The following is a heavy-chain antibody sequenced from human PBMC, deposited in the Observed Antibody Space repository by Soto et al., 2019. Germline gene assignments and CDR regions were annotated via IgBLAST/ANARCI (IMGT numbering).Heavy chain of an antibody. J-gene: IGHJ4*02. Sequence: EVQLVESGGGLVQPGGSLRLSCAASGFTFSSYWMSWVRQAPGKGLEWVANIKQDGSEKYYVDSVKGRFTISRDNAKNSLYLQMNSLRAGDTAVYYGATLKSGRDYGDSFDYWGQGTLVTVSS. V-gene: IGHV3-7*01. CDR3: ATLKSGRDYGDSFDY. D-gene: IGHD4-17*01. CDR1: GFTFSSYW. CDR2: IKQDGSEK.